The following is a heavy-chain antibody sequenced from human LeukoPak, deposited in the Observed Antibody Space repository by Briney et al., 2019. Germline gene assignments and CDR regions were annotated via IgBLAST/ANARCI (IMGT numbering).Heavy chain of an antibody. CDR2: IKQDGSEK. V-gene: IGHV3-7*01. Sequence: GSLRLSCAASGFTFSSYWMSWVRQAPGKGLEWVANIKQDGSEKYYVDSVKGRFTISRDNAKNSLYLQMNSLRAEDTAVYYCARDKSVGGMKVAPNSYWGQGTLVTVSS. CDR1: GFTFSSYW. J-gene: IGHJ4*02. CDR3: ARDKSVGGMKVAPNSY. D-gene: IGHD3-22*01.